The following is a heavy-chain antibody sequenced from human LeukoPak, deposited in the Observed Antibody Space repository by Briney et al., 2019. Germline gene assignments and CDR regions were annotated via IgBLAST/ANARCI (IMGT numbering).Heavy chain of an antibody. V-gene: IGHV1-2*06. CDR3: ARDRPIDYYGSGSPPDLDY. J-gene: IGHJ4*02. Sequence: ASVKVSCKASGYTFTGYYMHWVRQAPGQGLEWMGRINPNSGGTNYAQKFQGRVTMTRDTSISTAYMELRSLRSDDTAVYYCARDRPIDYYGSGSPPDLDYWGQGTLVTVSS. CDR1: GYTFTGYY. D-gene: IGHD3-10*01. CDR2: INPNSGGT.